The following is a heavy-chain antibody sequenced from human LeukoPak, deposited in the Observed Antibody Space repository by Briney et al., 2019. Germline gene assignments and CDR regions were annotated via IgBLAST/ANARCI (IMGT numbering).Heavy chain of an antibody. CDR3: ARAGAYYYDSSGYNSPQV. V-gene: IGHV1-8*01. CDR1: GYTFTSYD. Sequence: ASMKVSSKASGYTFTSYDINWVRQATGQGLEWIGWMNPNSGNTGYAQKFQGRVTMTRNTSISTAYMELSSLRSEDTAVYYCARAGAYYYDSSGYNSPQVWGQGTLVTVSS. CDR2: MNPNSGNT. J-gene: IGHJ4*02. D-gene: IGHD3-22*01.